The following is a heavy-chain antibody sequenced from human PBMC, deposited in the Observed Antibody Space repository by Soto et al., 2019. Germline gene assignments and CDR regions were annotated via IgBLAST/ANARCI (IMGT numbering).Heavy chain of an antibody. CDR1: GGTFSSYA. D-gene: IGHD6-6*01. CDR3: ARGLYFVPGKSYYYGMDV. CDR2: IIPIFGTA. V-gene: IGHV1-69*06. Sequence: GASVKVSCKASGGTFSSYAISWVRQAPGQGLEWMGGIIPIFGTANYAQKFQGRVTITADKSTSTAYMELSSLRSEDTAVYYCARGLYFVPGKSYYYGMDVWGQGTTVTVSS. J-gene: IGHJ6*02.